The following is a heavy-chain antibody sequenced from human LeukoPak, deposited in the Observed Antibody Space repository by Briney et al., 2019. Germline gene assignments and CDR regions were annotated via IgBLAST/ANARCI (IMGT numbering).Heavy chain of an antibody. D-gene: IGHD2-15*01. Sequence: GASVKVSCNASGYTFTSYCISWVRQPPGQGLEWMGWISAYNGNTNYEQKLQGSVTMTTCTCPSPAYLELRSLRSDDTAVYYCARDLRWWQPRYFDYWGEGTLVTVSS. CDR3: ARDLRWWQPRYFDY. J-gene: IGHJ4*02. CDR1: GYTFTSYC. V-gene: IGHV1-18*04. CDR2: ISAYNGNT.